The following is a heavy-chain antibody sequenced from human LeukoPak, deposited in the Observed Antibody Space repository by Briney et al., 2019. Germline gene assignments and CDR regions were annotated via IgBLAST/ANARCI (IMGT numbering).Heavy chain of an antibody. Sequence: PSETLSLTCAVYGGSFSGYYWSWIRQPPGKGREWIGEINHSGSTNYNPSLKSRVTISVDTYKNQFSLKLSSVTAADTAVYYCARGRYCSSTSCAFDYWGQGTLVTVSS. D-gene: IGHD2-2*01. CDR3: ARGRYCSSTSCAFDY. CDR1: GGSFSGYY. CDR2: INHSGST. J-gene: IGHJ4*02. V-gene: IGHV4-34*01.